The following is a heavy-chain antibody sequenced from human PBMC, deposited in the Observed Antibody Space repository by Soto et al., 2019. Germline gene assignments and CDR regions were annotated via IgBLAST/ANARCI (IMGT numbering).Heavy chain of an antibody. J-gene: IGHJ6*02. V-gene: IGHV4-39*01. CDR2: MYYSGRT. CDR3: ARHGNTVTTGYYYGMDV. CDR1: GASISSSNYY. D-gene: IGHD4-17*01. Sequence: SETLSLTCTVSGASISSSNYYWGWIRQPPGRGLEWIGTMYYSGRTYYNPSLKSRVTTSVDTAKNQFSLKLSAVTATDTAVYYCARHGNTVTTGYYYGMDVWGQGTTVTVSS.